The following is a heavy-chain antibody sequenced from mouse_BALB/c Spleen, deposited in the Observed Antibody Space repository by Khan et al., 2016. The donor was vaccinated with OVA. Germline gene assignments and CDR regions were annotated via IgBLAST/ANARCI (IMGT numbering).Heavy chain of an antibody. CDR3: ARLEDI. Sequence: QVQLKESGPGLVAPSQSLTISCTASGYSLTSYGVHWVRQPPGKGLEWLGVIWPGGSTNYKSALMSRQSISKDNSKSQVFLTMNDLQTDCTAMYNYARLEDIWGQGTTLTVSS. J-gene: IGHJ2*01. CDR1: GYSLTSYG. D-gene: IGHD1-3*01. CDR2: IWPGGST. V-gene: IGHV2-9*02.